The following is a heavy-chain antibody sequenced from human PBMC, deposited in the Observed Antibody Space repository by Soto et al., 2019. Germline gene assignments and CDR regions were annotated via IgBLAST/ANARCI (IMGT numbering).Heavy chain of an antibody. Sequence: QVQLVQSGAEVKKPGASVKVSCKASGYTFTSYDINWVRQATGQGLEWMGWMNPNSGNTGYAQKLQGTLTMTRNTSISTAYMELSSLRSEDTAVYYCARGRYYDILTGYYIYYYYYYMDVWGKGTTVTVSS. V-gene: IGHV1-8*01. CDR1: GYTFTSYD. CDR3: ARGRYYDILTGYYIYYYYYYMDV. CDR2: MNPNSGNT. J-gene: IGHJ6*03. D-gene: IGHD3-9*01.